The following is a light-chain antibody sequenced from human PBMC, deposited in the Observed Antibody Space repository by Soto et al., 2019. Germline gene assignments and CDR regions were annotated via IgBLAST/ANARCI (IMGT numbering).Light chain of an antibody. J-gene: IGLJ1*01. V-gene: IGLV1-44*01. CDR1: SSNIGTNA. Sequence: QSVLTQPPSASGTPGQRVTISCSGGSSNIGTNAVNWYQQLPGTAPKLLIYNNNQRPSGVPDRFSGSKSGTSASLAISGLQSEDEADYDCAAWDDSLNGYVFGTGTQLTVL. CDR2: NNN. CDR3: AAWDDSLNGYV.